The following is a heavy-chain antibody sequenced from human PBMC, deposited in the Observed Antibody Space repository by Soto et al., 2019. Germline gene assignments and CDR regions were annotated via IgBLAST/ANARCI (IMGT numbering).Heavy chain of an antibody. CDR1: GFTFSSYS. CDR3: ARDWTSHHNPV. J-gene: IGHJ3*01. CDR2: ISSSSSYI. D-gene: IGHD1-1*01. V-gene: IGHV3-21*01. Sequence: EVQLVESGGGLVNPGGSLRLACAASGFTFSSYSMNWVRQAPGKGLEWVSSISSSSSYIYYADSVKGRFTISRDNAKNSLYLQMNSLRAEDTAVYYCARDWTSHHNPVWGQGTMVTVSS.